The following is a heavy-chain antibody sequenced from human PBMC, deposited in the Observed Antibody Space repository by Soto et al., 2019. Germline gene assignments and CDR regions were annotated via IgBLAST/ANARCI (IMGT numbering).Heavy chain of an antibody. V-gene: IGHV4-59*01. Sequence: PSETLSLTCSVSGGPITTFYWSWLRQPPGKGLEWIGYIYYSGSTNYNPSLKSRVTISIDTSKTHFSLNLSSVTAADTAVYYCARGYNWFDPWGQGTLVTVSS. CDR2: IYYSGST. CDR1: GGPITTFY. CDR3: ARGYNWFDP. J-gene: IGHJ5*02.